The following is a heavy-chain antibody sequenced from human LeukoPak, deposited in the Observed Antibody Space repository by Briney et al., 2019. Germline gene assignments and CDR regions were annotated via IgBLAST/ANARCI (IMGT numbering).Heavy chain of an antibody. CDR3: ARVQPHYYDSSGYPPDY. V-gene: IGHV3-11*01. Sequence: GGSLRLSRVASGFTPSDHYMSWVPHAPGKGLWWVLYISSSGSTIYYADSVKGRFTISRDNAKNSLYLQMNSLRAEDTAVYYCARVQPHYYDSSGYPPDYWGQGTLVTVSS. J-gene: IGHJ4*02. D-gene: IGHD3-22*01. CDR1: GFTPSDHY. CDR2: ISSSGSTI.